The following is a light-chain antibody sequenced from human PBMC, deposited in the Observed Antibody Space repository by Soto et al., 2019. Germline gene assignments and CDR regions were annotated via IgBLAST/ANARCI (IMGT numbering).Light chain of an antibody. Sequence: QSALTQPASVSGSPGQSITISCTGTSSDVGRYNYVSWYQQHPGKAPKLMIFEVTKRPSGVSNRFSASKSDNTASLTSSGLQAEDEADYYCISYTTTSSWLFGGGTKLTVL. V-gene: IGLV2-14*01. CDR2: EVT. CDR1: SSDVGRYNY. CDR3: ISYTTTSSWL. J-gene: IGLJ3*02.